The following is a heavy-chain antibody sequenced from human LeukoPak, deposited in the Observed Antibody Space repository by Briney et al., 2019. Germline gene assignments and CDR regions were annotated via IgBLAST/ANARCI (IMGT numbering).Heavy chain of an antibody. CDR1: GFTFSDHY. Sequence: GGSLRLSCAASGFTFSDHYMGWIRQAPGKGLEWVAYISSSGTDTYYADPVKGRFTISRDNAKNSLFLQMNSLRAEDTAVYYCARDRWHYLWGSYRTFDYWGQGTLVTVSS. D-gene: IGHD3-16*02. V-gene: IGHV3-11*01. CDR2: ISSSGTDT. CDR3: ARDRWHYLWGSYRTFDY. J-gene: IGHJ4*02.